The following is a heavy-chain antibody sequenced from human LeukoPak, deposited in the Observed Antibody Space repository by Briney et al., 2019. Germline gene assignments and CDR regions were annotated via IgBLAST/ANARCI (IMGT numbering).Heavy chain of an antibody. CDR2: IYSGGST. Sequence: GGSLRLSCAASGFTVSSNYMSWVRQAPGKGLEWASVIYSGGSTYYADSVKGRFTISRDNSKNTLYLQMNSLRAEDTAVYYCARGVYCSSTSCTLGWGQGTLVTVSS. V-gene: IGHV3-66*01. CDR1: GFTVSSNY. J-gene: IGHJ4*02. CDR3: ARGVYCSSTSCTLG. D-gene: IGHD2-2*01.